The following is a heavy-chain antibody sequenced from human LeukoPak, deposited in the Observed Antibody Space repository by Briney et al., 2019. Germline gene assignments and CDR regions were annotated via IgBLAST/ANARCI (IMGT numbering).Heavy chain of an antibody. CDR1: GFTFSSYA. J-gene: IGHJ4*02. CDR3: ARIPLSHTVTTVY. Sequence: GGSLRLSCAASGFTFSSYAMHWVRQAPGEGLEWVAVISYDGSNKYYADSVKGRFTISRDNSKNTLYLQMNSLRAEDTAVYYCARIPLSHTVTTVYWGQGTLVTVSP. CDR2: ISYDGSNK. V-gene: IGHV3-30-3*01. D-gene: IGHD4-4*01.